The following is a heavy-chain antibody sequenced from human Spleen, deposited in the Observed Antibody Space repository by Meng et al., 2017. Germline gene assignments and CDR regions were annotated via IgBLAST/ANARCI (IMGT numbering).Heavy chain of an antibody. CDR2: INGDGSRA. CDR3: TRDTRYSSSWYSTGYNYSMDV. V-gene: IGHV3-74*01. CDR1: GFTFSNYW. Sequence: GGSLRLSCAASGFTFSNYWMHWVRQAPGKGLVWVSRINGDGSRAIYADSVKGRFTVSRDNAKNTLNLQMDSLRVEDTAVYYCTRDTRYSSSWYSTGYNYSMDVWGQGTTVTISS. J-gene: IGHJ6*02. D-gene: IGHD6-13*01.